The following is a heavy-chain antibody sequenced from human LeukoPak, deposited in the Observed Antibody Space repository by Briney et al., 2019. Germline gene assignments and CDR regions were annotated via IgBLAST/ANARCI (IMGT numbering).Heavy chain of an antibody. CDR1: GFTFSSYA. D-gene: IGHD3-22*01. CDR3: AKNSGYYQQTRDY. V-gene: IGHV3-23*01. CDR2: ISGSGGST. Sequence: GGSLRLSCAAYGFTFSSYAMSWVRQAPGKGLEWVSAISGSGGSTYYADSVKGRFTISRDNSKNTLYLQMNSLRAEDTAVYYCAKNSGYYQQTRDYWGQGTLVTVSS. J-gene: IGHJ4*02.